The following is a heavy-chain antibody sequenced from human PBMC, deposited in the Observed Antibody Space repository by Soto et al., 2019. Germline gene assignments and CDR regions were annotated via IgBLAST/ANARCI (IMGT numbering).Heavy chain of an antibody. Sequence: QVQLVQSGAEVKKPGASVKVSCKASGYTFVTYGISWVRQAPGQGLGWMGWMSAYNGNTNYAQHPQDRVTMTRDTSTTTAYLELRSLRSDDTAVYYCVREVQSGDYITFGSWGQGTLVTVSS. V-gene: IGHV1-18*01. D-gene: IGHD4-17*01. CDR2: MSAYNGNT. CDR3: VREVQSGDYITFGS. CDR1: GYTFVTYG. J-gene: IGHJ4*02.